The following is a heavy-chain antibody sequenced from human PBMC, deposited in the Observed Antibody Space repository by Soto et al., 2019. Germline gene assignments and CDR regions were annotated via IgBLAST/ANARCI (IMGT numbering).Heavy chain of an antibody. J-gene: IGHJ5*02. Sequence: GWSLRLSCAASGFTFSSYSMNWVRQAPGKGLEWVSSISSSSSYIYYADSVKGRFTISRDNAKNSLYLQMNSLRAEDTAVYYCAVTPLHSSSWTNWFGPWGQGTLVTVSS. CDR1: GFTFSSYS. CDR3: AVTPLHSSSWTNWFGP. V-gene: IGHV3-21*01. CDR2: ISSSSSYI. D-gene: IGHD6-13*01.